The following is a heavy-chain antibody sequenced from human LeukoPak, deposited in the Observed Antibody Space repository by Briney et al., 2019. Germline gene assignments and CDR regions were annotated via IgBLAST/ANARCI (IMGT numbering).Heavy chain of an antibody. CDR3: ARVLVGGTNWFDR. CDR1: GFTLSSYW. V-gene: IGHV3-7*02. D-gene: IGHD1-26*01. CDR2: INRDGSEK. J-gene: IGHJ5*02. Sequence: GGSLRLSCAASGFTLSSYWMSWVRQAPGKGLEGVANINRDGSEKYYVDSVKGRFTISRDNAKNSLYLQMNSLRAEDTSVYYCARVLVGGTNWFDRWGQGTLVTVSS.